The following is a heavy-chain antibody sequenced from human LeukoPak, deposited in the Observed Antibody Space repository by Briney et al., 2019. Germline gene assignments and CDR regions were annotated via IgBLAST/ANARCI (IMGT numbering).Heavy chain of an antibody. CDR1: GVSISSYY. CDR2: IYYSGST. D-gene: IGHD5-18*01. J-gene: IGHJ4*02. CDR3: ARFDTAMVAH. V-gene: IGHV4-59*01. Sequence: SETLSLTCTVSGVSISSYYWSWLRQPPGKGLEGIGYIYYSGSTNYNPTLKSRVTISVDTSKNQFSLKLSSVTAADTAVYYCARFDTAMVAHWGQGTLVTVSS.